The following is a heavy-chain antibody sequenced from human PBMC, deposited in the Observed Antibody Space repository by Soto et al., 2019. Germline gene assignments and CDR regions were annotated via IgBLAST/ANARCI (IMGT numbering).Heavy chain of an antibody. V-gene: IGHV4-39*01. Sequence: NPSETLSLTCTVSGGSISSSSYYWGWIRQPPGKGLEWIGSIYYSGSTYYNPSLKSRVTISVDTSKNQFSLKLSSVTAADTAVYYCARHASVGFGEPNWFDPWGQGTLVTVSS. CDR2: IYYSGST. J-gene: IGHJ5*02. CDR3: ARHASVGFGEPNWFDP. CDR1: GGSISSSSYY. D-gene: IGHD3-10*01.